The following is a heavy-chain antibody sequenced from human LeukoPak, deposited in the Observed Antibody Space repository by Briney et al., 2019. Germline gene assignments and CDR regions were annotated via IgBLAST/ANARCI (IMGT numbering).Heavy chain of an antibody. CDR2: IYHSGST. V-gene: IGHV4-30-2*01. D-gene: IGHD3-3*01. CDR1: GGSISSGGYC. CDR3: ARGVVIDGSYFDY. Sequence: SETLSLTCTVSGGSISSGGYCWSWIRQPPGKGLEWIGYIYHSGSTYYNPPLKSRVTISLDRSKNQFSLKLSSVTAADTAVYYCARGVVIDGSYFDYWGQGTLVTVSS. J-gene: IGHJ4*02.